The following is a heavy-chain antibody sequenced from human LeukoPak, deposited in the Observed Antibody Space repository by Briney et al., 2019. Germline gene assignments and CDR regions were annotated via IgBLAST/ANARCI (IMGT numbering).Heavy chain of an antibody. J-gene: IGHJ4*02. D-gene: IGHD6-13*01. CDR1: GGSISRGGYY. Sequence: PSETLSLTCTVSGGSISRGGYYWSWIRQHPGKGLEWIGYIYYSGSTYYNPSLKSQVTISVDTSKNQFSLKLSSVTAADTAVYYCARNKAQVLFSSWQFDYWGQGTLVTVSS. CDR3: ARNKAQVLFSSWQFDY. CDR2: IYYSGST. V-gene: IGHV4-31*01.